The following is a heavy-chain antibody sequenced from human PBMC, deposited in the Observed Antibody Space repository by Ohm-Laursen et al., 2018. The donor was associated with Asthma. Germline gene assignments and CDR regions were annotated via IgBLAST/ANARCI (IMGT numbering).Heavy chain of an antibody. CDR1: VHAISSRSYY. V-gene: IGHV4-30-2*01. CDR3: ARVIPTNWFHP. CDR2: IHNSGST. J-gene: IGHJ5*02. Sequence: TLSLTRSVSVHAISSRSYYWDWIRQPAAKGLAWVGYIHNSGSTYYNPSLKSQFTISVDRSKNQLALKLSYVTDADTALYYCARVIPTNWFHPWGQGTLVTVSS.